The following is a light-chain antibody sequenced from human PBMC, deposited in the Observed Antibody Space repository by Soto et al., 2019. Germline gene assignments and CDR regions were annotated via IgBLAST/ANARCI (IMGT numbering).Light chain of an antibody. CDR2: GAT. Sequence: EIVLTQSPGTLSMSPGERATLSCRASQSVSSRYVAWHQQKPGQAPRLLLSGATNRATGIPDRFSGSGSGTDFTLTISRLEPEDFVVYYCQQYSNSPFTFGPGTKVEIK. V-gene: IGKV3-20*01. CDR3: QQYSNSPFT. CDR1: QSVSSRY. J-gene: IGKJ3*01.